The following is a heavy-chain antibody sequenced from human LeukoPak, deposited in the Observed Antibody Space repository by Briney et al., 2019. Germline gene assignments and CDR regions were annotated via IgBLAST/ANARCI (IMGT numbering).Heavy chain of an antibody. J-gene: IGHJ4*02. CDR3: ARYIAVAGTYYFDY. Sequence: SETLSLTCTVSGGSINSYYWSWIRQPPGKGLEWIGYIYYSGSTNYNPSLKSRVTIPVDTSKNQFSLKLSSVTAADTAVYYCARYIAVAGTYYFDYWGQGTLVTVSS. D-gene: IGHD6-19*01. CDR2: IYYSGST. V-gene: IGHV4-59*01. CDR1: GGSINSYY.